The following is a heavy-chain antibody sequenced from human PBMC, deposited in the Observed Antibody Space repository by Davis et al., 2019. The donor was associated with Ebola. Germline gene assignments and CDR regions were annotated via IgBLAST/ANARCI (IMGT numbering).Heavy chain of an antibody. J-gene: IGHJ6*02. Sequence: SVKVSCKASGGTFSSYAISWVRQAPGQGLEWMGGIIPMFGTANYAQKFQGRVTITADKSTSTAYMELSSLRSEDTAVYYCARGASSRIVGSGSYADYYYYGMDVWGQGTTVTVSS. CDR2: IIPMFGTA. D-gene: IGHD3-10*01. CDR3: ARGASSRIVGSGSYADYYYYGMDV. V-gene: IGHV1-69*06. CDR1: GGTFSSYA.